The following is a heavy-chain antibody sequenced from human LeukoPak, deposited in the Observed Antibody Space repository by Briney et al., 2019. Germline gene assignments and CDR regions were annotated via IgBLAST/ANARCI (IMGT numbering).Heavy chain of an antibody. D-gene: IGHD4-17*01. CDR2: IYYSGST. J-gene: IGHJ5*02. CDR1: GDSISTSSYY. V-gene: IGHV4-39*01. CDR3: AGQTYGDYSANWFDP. Sequence: SEPLSLTCTVSGDSISTSSYYWGWIRQPPGKGLEWLGSIYYSGSTYYNPSLKSRVTISVDASKNQFSLNLIYVTAADTAVYYCAGQTYGDYSANWFDPWGQGTLVTVSA.